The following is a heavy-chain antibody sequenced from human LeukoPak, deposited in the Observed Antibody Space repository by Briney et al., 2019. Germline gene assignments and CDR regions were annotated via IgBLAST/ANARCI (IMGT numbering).Heavy chain of an antibody. Sequence: ASVKVSCKASGYTFTGYYMHWVRQAPGQGLEWMGIINPSGGSTSYAQKFQGRVTMTRDTATSTVYMELSSLRSEDTAVYYCARVITIFDPPLDYWGQGTLVTVSS. J-gene: IGHJ4*02. CDR2: INPSGGST. CDR1: GYTFTGYY. D-gene: IGHD3-3*01. V-gene: IGHV1-46*01. CDR3: ARVITIFDPPLDY.